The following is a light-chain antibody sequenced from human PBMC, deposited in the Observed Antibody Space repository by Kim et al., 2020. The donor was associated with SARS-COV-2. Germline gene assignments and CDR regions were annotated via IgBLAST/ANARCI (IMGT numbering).Light chain of an antibody. Sequence: SVGDRLTITCRASQSISSYLNLYQQKPGKAPKHLIYAASSLQSGVPSRFSGSGTGTDFTLTISSLQPEDFATYYCQQSYSTPTITFGQGTRLEIK. V-gene: IGKV1-39*01. CDR1: QSISSY. J-gene: IGKJ5*01. CDR2: AAS. CDR3: QQSYSTPTIT.